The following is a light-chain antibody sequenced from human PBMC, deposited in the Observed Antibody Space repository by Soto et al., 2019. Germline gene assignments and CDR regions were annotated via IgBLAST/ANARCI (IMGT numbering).Light chain of an antibody. Sequence: EIVMTQSPATLSVSPGERATLSCRASQSVSSNLAGYQQKPGQAPRLLIYGASTRATGIPARFSGSGSGTEFTLPISSLQSEDFAVYYCQHYNNWPRTFGQGTKVEIQ. CDR2: GAS. CDR1: QSVSSN. V-gene: IGKV3-15*01. CDR3: QHYNNWPRT. J-gene: IGKJ1*01.